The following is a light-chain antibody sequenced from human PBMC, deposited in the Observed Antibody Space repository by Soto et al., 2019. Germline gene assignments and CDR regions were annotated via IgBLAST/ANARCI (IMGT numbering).Light chain of an antibody. J-gene: IGKJ1*01. CDR3: QHYHNWPPWT. V-gene: IGKV3-15*01. CDR1: QSISIN. Sequence: EIVMTQSPATLSVSPGERATLSCRASQSISINLAWYQQKPGQAPRLLIYGASTRATGIPARFSGSGSGTEFTLTISSLQSEDFAVYYCQHYHNWPPWTFGQGTKVEI. CDR2: GAS.